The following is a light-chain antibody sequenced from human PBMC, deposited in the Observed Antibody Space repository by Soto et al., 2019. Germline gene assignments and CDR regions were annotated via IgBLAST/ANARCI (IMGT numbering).Light chain of an antibody. CDR1: QTLXNY. CDR3: QQRSSWPL. J-gene: IGKJ4*02. CDR2: XTS. V-gene: IGKV3-11*01. Sequence: IVLTQYPAILSLSPGGTATLSCRASQTLXNYLIWYQRKPGKATRALIYXTSKRAAGIPAMFSGSGCGTDFTLTISSLEPEDVAVYYCQQRSSWPLFGGGTKVDIK.